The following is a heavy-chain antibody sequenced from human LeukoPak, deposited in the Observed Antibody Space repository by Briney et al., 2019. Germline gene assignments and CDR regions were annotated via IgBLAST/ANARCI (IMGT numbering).Heavy chain of an antibody. Sequence: ASVKVSCKASGGTFSSYAISWVRQAPGQGLEWMGGITPIFGTANYAQKFQGRVTITADKSTSTAYMELSSLRSEDTAVYYCARDMEFDGPGAFDIWGQGTMVTVSS. D-gene: IGHD5-24*01. V-gene: IGHV1-69*06. CDR3: ARDMEFDGPGAFDI. CDR2: ITPIFGTA. J-gene: IGHJ3*02. CDR1: GGTFSSYA.